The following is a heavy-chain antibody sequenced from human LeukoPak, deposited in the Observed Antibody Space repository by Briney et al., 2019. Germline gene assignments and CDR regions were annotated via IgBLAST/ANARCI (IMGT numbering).Heavy chain of an antibody. CDR2: IYHSGST. CDR3: ARHRTSSNYFDY. J-gene: IGHJ4*02. V-gene: IGHV4-38-2*01. D-gene: IGHD1-1*01. CDR1: GYSISSGYY. Sequence: SETLSLTCAVSGYSISSGYYWGWIRQPPGKGLEWIGSIYHSGSTYYNPSLKSRVTISVDTSKNQFSLKLRSVTAADTAVYYCARHRTSSNYFDYWGQGTLVTVSP.